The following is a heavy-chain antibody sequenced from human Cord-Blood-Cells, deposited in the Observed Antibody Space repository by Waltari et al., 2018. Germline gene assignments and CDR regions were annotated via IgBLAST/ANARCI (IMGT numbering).Heavy chain of an antibody. CDR1: GYTFTSYA. D-gene: IGHD2-8*01. J-gene: IGHJ4*02. CDR3: ARDRCTNGVCYFDY. V-gene: IGHV1-3*01. Sequence: QVQLVQSGAEVKKPGASVKVSCKASGYTFTSYARHWVRQAPGQRLEWMGWINAGNGNTKYSQKFQGRVTITRDTSASTAYMELSSLRSEDTAVYYCARDRCTNGVCYFDYWGQGTLVTVSS. CDR2: INAGNGNT.